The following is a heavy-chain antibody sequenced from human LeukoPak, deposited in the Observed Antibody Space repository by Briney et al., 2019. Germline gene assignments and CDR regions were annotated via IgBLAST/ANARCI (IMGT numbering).Heavy chain of an antibody. D-gene: IGHD6-19*01. CDR3: AKHKQWLVRLVWDY. CDR2: IASDGSST. V-gene: IGHV3-74*01. CDR1: GFTFSSYW. Sequence: GGSLRLSCAASGFTFSSYWMNWVRQAPGKGLVWVSRIASDGSSTTYADSVKGRFTISRDNSKNTLYLQMNSLRAEDTAVYYCAKHKQWLVRLVWDYWGQGTLVTVSS. J-gene: IGHJ4*02.